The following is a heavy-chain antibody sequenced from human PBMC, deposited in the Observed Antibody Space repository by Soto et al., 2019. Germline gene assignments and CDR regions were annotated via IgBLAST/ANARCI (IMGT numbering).Heavy chain of an antibody. D-gene: IGHD3-3*01. Sequence: PSETLSLTCTVSGGSISSGDYYWSWIRQHPGKGLEWIGYIYYSGSTYYNPSLKSRVTISVDTSKNQFSLKLSSVTAADTAVYYCARGPSDFWSGYYPILTPSNYYYYYLAVSGKGTTVTVSS. CDR1: GGSISSGDYY. V-gene: IGHV4-31*02. CDR2: IYYSGST. J-gene: IGHJ6*03. CDR3: ARGPSDFWSGYYPILTPSNYYYYYLAV.